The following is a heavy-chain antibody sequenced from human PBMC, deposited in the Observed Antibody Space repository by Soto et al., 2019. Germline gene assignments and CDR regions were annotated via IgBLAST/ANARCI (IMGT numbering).Heavy chain of an antibody. D-gene: IGHD2-2*02. CDR2: IYYSGST. CDR1: GGPVSSGSYY. J-gene: IGHJ5*02. Sequence: PSETLSLTCTVSGGPVSSGSYYWSWIRQPPGKGLEWIGYIYYSGSTNYNPSLKSRVTISVDTSKNQFSLKLSSVTAADTAVYYCARGSCSSTSCYKPNWFDPWGQGTLVTVSS. CDR3: ARGSCSSTSCYKPNWFDP. V-gene: IGHV4-61*01.